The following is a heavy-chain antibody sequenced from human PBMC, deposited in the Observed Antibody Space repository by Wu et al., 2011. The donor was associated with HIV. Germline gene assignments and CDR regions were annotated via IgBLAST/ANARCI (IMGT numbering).Heavy chain of an antibody. V-gene: IGHV1-69*05. CDR1: GDTFSNYA. CDR2: IIPIFGTA. CDR3: ARGTDYYDSSVVGAFDI. Sequence: QVQLVQSGAEVKEPGSSVRVSCRTSGDTFSNYAINWVRQAPGQGLEWIGGIIPIFGTANYAQKFQGRVTITTDESTSTAYMELSSLRSEDTAVYYCARGTDYYDSSVVGAFDIWGQGTMVTVSS. D-gene: IGHD3-22*01. J-gene: IGHJ3*02.